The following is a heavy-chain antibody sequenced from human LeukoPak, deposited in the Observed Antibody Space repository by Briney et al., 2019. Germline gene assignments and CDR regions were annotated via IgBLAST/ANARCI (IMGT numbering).Heavy chain of an antibody. CDR3: VRDSGYSDGLTY. Sequence: GGSLRLSCEASGFSFSHSFMTWIRQAPGEGLQFVASIGSTGTTIYYGDSAKGRFTISRDNAKNSLYLQFNSLTAEDTAIYYCVRDSGYSDGLTYWGQGTLVNVSS. J-gene: IGHJ4*02. V-gene: IGHV3-11*01. CDR2: IGSTGTTI. CDR1: GFSFSHSF. D-gene: IGHD5-24*01.